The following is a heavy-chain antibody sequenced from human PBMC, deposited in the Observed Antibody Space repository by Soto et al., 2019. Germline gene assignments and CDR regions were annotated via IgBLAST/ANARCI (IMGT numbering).Heavy chain of an antibody. D-gene: IGHD3-3*01. CDR3: AKSSGSYDFWSGYYTGLFDY. V-gene: IGHV3-23*01. CDR2: ISGSGGST. CDR1: GFTFSSYA. J-gene: IGHJ4*02. Sequence: GGSLRLSCAASGFTFSSYAMSWVRQAPGKGLEWVSAISGSGGSTYYADSVKGRFTISRDNSKNTLYLQMNSLRAEDTAVYYCAKSSGSYDFWSGYYTGLFDYWGQGTLVTVSS.